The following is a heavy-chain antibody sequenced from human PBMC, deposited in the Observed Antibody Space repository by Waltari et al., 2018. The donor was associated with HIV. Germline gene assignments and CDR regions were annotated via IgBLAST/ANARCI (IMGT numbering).Heavy chain of an antibody. V-gene: IGHV3-23*01. CDR2: ISSGGVTT. CDR3: AGESSGWPFAAGA. CDR1: GFTFSSHA. Sequence: EVHLLESGGGLVQPGGSLRLPCAASGFTFSSHAMSWVRQAPGKGVEGLSLISSGGVTTYCAASVKGRFTVWSDSARNILYLQINSVRVGDTAIYYWAGESSGWPFAAGAWGQGTLATVSS. J-gene: IGHJ5*02. D-gene: IGHD6-19*01.